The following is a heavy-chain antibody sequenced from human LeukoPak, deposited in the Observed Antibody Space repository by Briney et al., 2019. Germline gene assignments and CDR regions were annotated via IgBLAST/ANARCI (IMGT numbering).Heavy chain of an antibody. D-gene: IGHD3-10*01. CDR3: ARVQYGTMVRGVDPPYYYYYMDV. V-gene: IGHV4-59*12. CDR1: SGSISIYY. CDR2: IYYSGST. Sequence: SETLSLTCTVSSGSISIYYWSWIRQPPGKGLEWIGYIYYSGSTNYNPSLKSRVTISVDTSKNQFSLKLSSVTAADTAVYYCARVQYGTMVRGVDPPYYYYYMDVWGKGTTVTVSS. J-gene: IGHJ6*03.